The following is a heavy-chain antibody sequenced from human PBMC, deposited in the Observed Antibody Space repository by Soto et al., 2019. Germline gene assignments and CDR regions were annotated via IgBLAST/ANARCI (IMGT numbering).Heavy chain of an antibody. CDR3: AKNQERELPRVIDY. D-gene: IGHD1-7*01. V-gene: IGHV3-23*01. J-gene: IGHJ4*02. CDR2: MSGSSSTT. CDR1: GLTFSNYA. Sequence: GGSLRLSCAPSGLTFSNYAMSWDSQAHGGGLEWVSSMSGSSSTTYYADAVRGRFTISRDRSKNTLYLQMSSRRAEDTALYYCAKNQERELPRVIDYWGQGTLVTVSS.